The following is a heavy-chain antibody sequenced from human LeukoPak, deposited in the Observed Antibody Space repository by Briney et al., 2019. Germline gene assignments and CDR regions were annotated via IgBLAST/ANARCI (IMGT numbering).Heavy chain of an antibody. CDR1: GFTFSSYA. J-gene: IGHJ4*02. CDR2: IIGGGVST. CDR3: AKASGGYSYGPHDY. Sequence: GRSRRLSFAASGFTFSSYAMGWCRQSPGKGLGGGAAIIGGGVSTYSARSVKGRLTISRDNSKNTLYLQMNSLRAEDTAVYYCAKASGGYSYGPHDYWGQGTLVTVSS. V-gene: IGHV3-23*01. D-gene: IGHD5-18*01.